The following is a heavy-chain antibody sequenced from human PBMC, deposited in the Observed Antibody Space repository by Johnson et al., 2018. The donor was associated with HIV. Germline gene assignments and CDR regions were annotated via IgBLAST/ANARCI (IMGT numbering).Heavy chain of an antibody. J-gene: IGHJ3*02. D-gene: IGHD6-19*01. CDR2: LSWNSGSI. Sequence: APGKGLEWVSGLSWNSGSIGYADSVKGRFTISRDNAKNSLYLQMNSLRAEDTALYYCAVIAVAGGGAFDIWGQGTMVTVSS. CDR3: AVIAVAGGGAFDI. V-gene: IGHV3-9*01.